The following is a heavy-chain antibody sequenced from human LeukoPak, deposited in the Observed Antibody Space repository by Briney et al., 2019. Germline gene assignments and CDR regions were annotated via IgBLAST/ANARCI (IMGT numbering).Heavy chain of an antibody. CDR2: IKQDGSEK. J-gene: IGHJ5*02. CDR3: AREGNDFWSGPVWFHP. Sequence: GGSLRLSCAASGFSFSSFWMTWVRQAPGKGLGWVGNIKQDGSEKYYVDSVKGRFTISRDNAKDSLFLQMNSLRADDTAVYYCAREGNDFWSGPVWFHPGGQGTLVTVSS. V-gene: IGHV3-7*01. CDR1: GFSFSSFW. D-gene: IGHD3-3*01.